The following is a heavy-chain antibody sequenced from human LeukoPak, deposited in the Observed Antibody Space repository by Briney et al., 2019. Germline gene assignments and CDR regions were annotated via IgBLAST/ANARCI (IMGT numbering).Heavy chain of an antibody. CDR2: IGSVTTYI. Sequence: KPGGSLRLSCAASGFTFSDYTMNWVRQAPGKGLEWVSSIGSVTTYIYYADSVKGRFTISRDNAKNSLSLQMNSLRAEDTAVYYCAKEDYYGSGSAPFDPWGQGTLVTVSS. J-gene: IGHJ5*02. D-gene: IGHD3-10*01. CDR1: GFTFSDYT. CDR3: AKEDYYGSGSAPFDP. V-gene: IGHV3-21*01.